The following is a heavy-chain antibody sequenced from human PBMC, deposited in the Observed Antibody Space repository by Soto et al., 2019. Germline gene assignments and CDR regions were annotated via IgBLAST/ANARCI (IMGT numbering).Heavy chain of an antibody. CDR3: ARGRGAYYYYYMDG. J-gene: IGHJ6*03. CDR2: IIPIFGTA. V-gene: IGHV1-69*13. CDR1: GGTFSIYA. D-gene: IGHD3-10*01. Sequence: ASVKVACKASGGTFSIYAISWVRQAPGQGLEWMGGIIPIFGTANYAQKFQGRVTITADESTSTAYMELSSLRSEDTAVYYCARGRGAYYYYYMDGWGKGTTVTVSS.